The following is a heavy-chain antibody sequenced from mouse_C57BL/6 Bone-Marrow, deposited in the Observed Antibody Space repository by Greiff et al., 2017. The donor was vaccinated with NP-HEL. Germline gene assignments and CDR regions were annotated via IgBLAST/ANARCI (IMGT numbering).Heavy chain of an antibody. CDR3: ARNYHDYDDYYAMDY. Sequence: VKLVESGPGLVAPSQSLSIPCTVSGFSLTSYAISWVRQPPGKGLEWLGVIWTGGGTNYNSALKSRLSISKDNSKSQVFLKMNSLQTDDTARYYCARNYHDYDDYYAMDYWGQGTSVTVSS. J-gene: IGHJ4*01. CDR2: IWTGGGT. D-gene: IGHD2-4*01. CDR1: GFSLTSYA. V-gene: IGHV2-9-1*01.